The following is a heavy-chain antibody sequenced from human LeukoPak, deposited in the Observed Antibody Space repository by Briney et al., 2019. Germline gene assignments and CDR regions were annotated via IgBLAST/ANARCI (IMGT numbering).Heavy chain of an antibody. V-gene: IGHV3-53*01. Sequence: GGSLRLSCAASGFTVSSNYMSWVRQAPGKGLEWVSVIYSSGSTYYADSVKGRFTISRDNSKNMLHLQMNTLRAEDTAVYYCASRIATAGSVDYWGQGTLVTVPS. CDR3: ASRIATAGSVDY. CDR2: IYSSGST. CDR1: GFTVSSNY. D-gene: IGHD6-13*01. J-gene: IGHJ4*02.